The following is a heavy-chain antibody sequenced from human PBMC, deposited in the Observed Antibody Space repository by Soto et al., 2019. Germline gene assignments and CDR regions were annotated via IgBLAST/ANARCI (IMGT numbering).Heavy chain of an antibody. CDR2: ISYDGSNK. D-gene: IGHD1-26*01. CDR3: ANSPAHKWELRY. CDR1: GFTFSSYG. J-gene: IGHJ4*02. Sequence: QVQLVESGGGVVQPGRSLRLSCAASGFTFSSYGMHWVRQAPGKGLEWVAVISYDGSNKYYADSVKGRFTISRDNSKNSLYLQMISLRAEGTAVYYCANSPAHKWELRYWGQGTLVTVSS. V-gene: IGHV3-30*18.